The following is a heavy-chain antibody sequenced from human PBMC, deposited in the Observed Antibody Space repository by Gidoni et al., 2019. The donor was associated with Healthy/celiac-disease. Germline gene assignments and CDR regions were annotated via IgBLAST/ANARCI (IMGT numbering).Heavy chain of an antibody. CDR1: GCHVSSYV. V-gene: IGHV3-23*01. D-gene: IGHD3-22*01. CDR2: ISGSGGST. Sequence: EVQLLESGGGLVQPGGSLRLSCAAAGCHVSSYVMSWVRRAPGKGLEWVSAISGSGGSTYYADSVKGRFTISRDNSKNTLYLQMNSLRAEDTAVYYCAKDLTGGYYRDFDYWGQGTLVTLSS. CDR3: AKDLTGGYYRDFDY. J-gene: IGHJ4*02.